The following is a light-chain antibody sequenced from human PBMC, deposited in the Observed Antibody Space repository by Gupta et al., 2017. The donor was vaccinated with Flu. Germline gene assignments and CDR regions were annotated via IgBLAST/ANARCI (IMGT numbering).Light chain of an antibody. CDR2: GAS. CDR3: QHRYSTPST. J-gene: IGKJ2*01. V-gene: IGKV1-39*01. CDR1: QKIGSY. Sequence: PSSRSASVGYRVTITCRASQKIGSYLYWYQQKTGKAPKLLIFGASTQKSGVASRFTGSGSGIDFTLSINRRQPEDFATYYCQHRYSTPSTFGQGTKLDI.